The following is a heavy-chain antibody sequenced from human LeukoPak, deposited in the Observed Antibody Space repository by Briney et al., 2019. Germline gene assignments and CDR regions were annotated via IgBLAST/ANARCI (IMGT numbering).Heavy chain of an antibody. CDR3: ARDLRDSSGYPDAFDI. Sequence: SETLSLTCTVSGGSISTYYWSWIRQPPGRGLEWIGYISYSGSTNYNPSLKSRVTMSVDTSKTQFSLNLTSVTAADTAVYFCARDLRDSSGYPDAFDIWGQGTMVTVSS. CDR1: GGSISTYY. CDR2: ISYSGST. J-gene: IGHJ3*02. V-gene: IGHV4-59*01. D-gene: IGHD3-22*01.